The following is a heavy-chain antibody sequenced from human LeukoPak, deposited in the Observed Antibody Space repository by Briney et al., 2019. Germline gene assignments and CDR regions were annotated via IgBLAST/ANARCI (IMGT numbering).Heavy chain of an antibody. CDR3: AKEQHTIAKAGEFDY. D-gene: IGHD6-13*01. J-gene: IGHJ4*02. V-gene: IGHV3-23*01. Sequence: VLSLRRSCAASGFTFSSDAMSWVRHAPGNGLDWVSAMSGSGGSTYYADSVKGRFTSSRDNSKNTLYLQMNSLRAEDTAVYYCAKEQHTIAKAGEFDYWGQGTLVTVS. CDR1: GFTFSSDA. CDR2: MSGSGGST.